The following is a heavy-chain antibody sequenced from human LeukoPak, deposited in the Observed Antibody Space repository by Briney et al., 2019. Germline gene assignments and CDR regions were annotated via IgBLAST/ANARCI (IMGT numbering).Heavy chain of an antibody. Sequence: ASVKVSCEASGYTFSDYYIHWVRQAPGQGLEWMGWINPYTGGTNSAQKFQGRVTITRNTSISTAYMELSSLRSEDTAVYYCARGSIGHLWLNYYYYMDVWGKGTTVTVSS. CDR3: ARGSIGHLWLNYYYYMDV. CDR2: INPYTGGT. J-gene: IGHJ6*03. V-gene: IGHV1-2*02. CDR1: GYTFSDYY. D-gene: IGHD5-18*01.